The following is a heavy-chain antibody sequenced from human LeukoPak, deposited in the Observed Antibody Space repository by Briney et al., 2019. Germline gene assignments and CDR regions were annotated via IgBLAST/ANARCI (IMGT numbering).Heavy chain of an antibody. CDR1: GGSISSYY. Sequence: PSETLSLTCTVSGGSISSYYWSWIRQPPGKGLEWIGYIYYSGSTNYNPSLKSRVTISVDTSKNQFSLKLSSVTAADTAAYYCARVRYYYDSSGYYLGSYYFDYWGQGTLVTVSS. D-gene: IGHD3-22*01. CDR2: IYYSGST. CDR3: ARVRYYYDSSGYYLGSYYFDY. J-gene: IGHJ4*02. V-gene: IGHV4-59*01.